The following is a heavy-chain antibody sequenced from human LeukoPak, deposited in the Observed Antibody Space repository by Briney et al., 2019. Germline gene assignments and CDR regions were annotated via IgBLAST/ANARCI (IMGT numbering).Heavy chain of an antibody. CDR1: GGSFSGYY. D-gene: IGHD3-9*01. CDR2: INHSGST. V-gene: IGHV4-34*01. J-gene: IGHJ6*02. Sequence: PSETLSLTCAVYGGSFSGYYWSWIRQPPGKGLEWIGEINHSGSTNYNPFLKSRVTISVDTSKNQFSLKLSSVTAADTAVYYCARTQVLRYFDWLPWNYYYGMDVWGQGTTVTVSS. CDR3: ARTQVLRYFDWLPWNYYYGMDV.